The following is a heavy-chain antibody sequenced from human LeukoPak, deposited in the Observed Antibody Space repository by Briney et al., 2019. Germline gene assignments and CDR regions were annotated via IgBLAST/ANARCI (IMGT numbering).Heavy chain of an antibody. D-gene: IGHD3-22*01. J-gene: IGHJ3*02. CDR2: IHYSGRT. Sequence: SETLSLTCSVPGDSISRHFWSWIRQPPGKGLEWIAFIHYSGRTKYNPSLQSRVTISVDTSENEFSLRLTSVTAADTAVYYCARLLDNDSSGDPDTFDMWGQGTVVTVSS. CDR3: ARLLDNDSSGDPDTFDM. CDR1: GDSISRHF. V-gene: IGHV4-59*11.